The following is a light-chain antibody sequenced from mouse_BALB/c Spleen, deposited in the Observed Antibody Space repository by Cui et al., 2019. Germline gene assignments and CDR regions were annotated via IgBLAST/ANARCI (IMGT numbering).Light chain of an antibody. J-gene: IGKJ1*01. CDR3: SQRTHVPWT. Sequence: DGVITHTLHSLPVSLRHQASISCRSSQSLVHSNGNTYFHWYLQKPGQSAKLLIYQVSNRFSGVPDRFSGSGSGTDFTLKISRVEAEDLVVYFCSQRTHVPWTFGGGTKLEIK. V-gene: IGKV1-110*01. CDR1: QSLVHSNGNTY. CDR2: QVS.